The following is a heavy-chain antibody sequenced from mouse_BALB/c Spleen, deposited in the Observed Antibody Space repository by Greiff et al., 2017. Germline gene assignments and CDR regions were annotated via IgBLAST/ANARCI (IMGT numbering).Heavy chain of an antibody. Sequence: QVQLKESGPGLVAPSQSLSITCTVSGFSLSRYRVHWVRQPPGKGLEWLGMIWGGGSTDYNSALKSRLSISKDNTKSQVFLKRNSLQTDDTAMYYCARIGEGSAWLAYGGQGTLVTVSA. CDR2: IWGGGST. CDR3: ARIGEGSAWLAY. V-gene: IGHV2-6-4*01. D-gene: IGHD1-3*01. J-gene: IGHJ3*01. CDR1: GFSLSRYR.